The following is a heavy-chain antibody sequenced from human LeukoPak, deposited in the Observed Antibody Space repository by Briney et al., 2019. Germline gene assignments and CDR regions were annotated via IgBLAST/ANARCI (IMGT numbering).Heavy chain of an antibody. CDR3: GLGSGRSDFDY. Sequence: GGSLRLSCAVSGFTFSEAWMNWVRQAPGKGLEWGARIKKNIDIGAIDYAASVKGRFTIPRDDSKNTVCLQMNSLTTEDTAVYYCGLGSGRSDFDYWGQGTLVTVSS. CDR2: IKKNIDIGAI. V-gene: IGHV3-15*01. D-gene: IGHD3-10*01. CDR1: GFTFSEAW. J-gene: IGHJ4*02.